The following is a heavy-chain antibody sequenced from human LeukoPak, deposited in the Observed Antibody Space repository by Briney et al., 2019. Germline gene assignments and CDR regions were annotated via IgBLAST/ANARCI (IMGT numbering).Heavy chain of an antibody. J-gene: IGHJ4*02. Sequence: PSETLSLTCTVSGASITSYYWSWIRQPAGKGLEWIGRTYASGSFDYSPSLRGRVTISVDKSRNQLSLRLRSVTAADTAVYYCTRGACYYDDWGQGTLVTVSS. D-gene: IGHD3-10*01. V-gene: IGHV4-4*07. CDR2: TYASGSF. CDR3: TRGACYYDD. CDR1: GASITSYY.